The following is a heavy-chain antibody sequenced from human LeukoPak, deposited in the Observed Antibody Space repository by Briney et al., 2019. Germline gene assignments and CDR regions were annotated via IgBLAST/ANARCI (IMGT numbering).Heavy chain of an antibody. J-gene: IGHJ4*02. D-gene: IGHD1-1*01. CDR3: TRAGTKPSPVDY. Sequence: GGSLRLSCAASGFTFSGSAMHWVRQASGKGLEWVGRIRSKANSYATAYAASVKGRFTISRDDSKSTAYLQMNSLKTEDTAVYYCTRAGTKPSPVDYWGQGTLVTVSS. CDR2: IRSKANSYAT. V-gene: IGHV3-73*01. CDR1: GFTFSGSA.